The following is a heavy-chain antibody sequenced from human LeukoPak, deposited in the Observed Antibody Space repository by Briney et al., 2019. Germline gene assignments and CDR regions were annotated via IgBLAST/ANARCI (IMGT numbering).Heavy chain of an antibody. J-gene: IGHJ4*02. V-gene: IGHV3-30-3*01. D-gene: IGHD6-13*01. CDR2: ISYDGSNK. Sequence: PGRSLRLSCAASGFTFSSYAMHWVRQAPGKGLEWVAVISYDGSNKYYADSVKGRFTISRDNSKNTLYLQMNSLRAEDTAVYYCARGMGRYSSSWYQPVHDYWGQGTLVTVSS. CDR3: ARGMGRYSSSWYQPVHDY. CDR1: GFTFSSYA.